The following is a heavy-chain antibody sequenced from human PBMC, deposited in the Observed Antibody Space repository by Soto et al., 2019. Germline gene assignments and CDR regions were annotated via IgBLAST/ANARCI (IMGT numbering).Heavy chain of an antibody. Sequence: VASLKISCRASGYNFTVYWIGWARQIPGKGQEWMGIIYPREYDVRYSPSFQGPVTMSAHTSITTAYLQWTRLKVSDTAICSCGSKYGSGSYDYWGQGTLVTASS. J-gene: IGHJ4*02. CDR3: GSKYGSGSYDY. V-gene: IGHV5-51*01. CDR1: GYNFTVYW. D-gene: IGHD3-10*01. CDR2: IYPREYDV.